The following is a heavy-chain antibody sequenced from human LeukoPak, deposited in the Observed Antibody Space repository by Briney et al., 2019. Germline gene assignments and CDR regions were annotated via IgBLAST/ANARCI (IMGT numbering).Heavy chain of an antibody. CDR1: GYTFTSYD. CDR3: ARDWKDVRGVKGWFDP. Sequence: ASVMVSCRAAGYTFTSYDISWWLQAPGQEVQGRGWVSAYNGNRTNAQKLQGRVTMTTDTSTSTAYMELRSLRSDDTAVYYCARDWKDVRGVKGWFDPWGQGTQVTVSS. D-gene: IGHD3-10*01. V-gene: IGHV1-18*01. J-gene: IGHJ5*02. CDR2: VSAYNGNR.